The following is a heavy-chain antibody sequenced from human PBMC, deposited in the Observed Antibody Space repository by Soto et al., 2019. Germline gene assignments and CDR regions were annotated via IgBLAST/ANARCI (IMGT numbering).Heavy chain of an antibody. CDR3: ARRGHYYGLDV. V-gene: IGHV5-51*01. CDR1: GYTFTTYW. Sequence: PGESLKISCKGSGYTFTTYWIAWVRQMPGKGLEWMGIIYPGGSDTRYSPSFQGQVTISADKSINTAYLQWSSLKASDSAMYYCARRGHYYGLDVWGQGTRVTVSS. CDR2: IYPGGSDT. J-gene: IGHJ6*02.